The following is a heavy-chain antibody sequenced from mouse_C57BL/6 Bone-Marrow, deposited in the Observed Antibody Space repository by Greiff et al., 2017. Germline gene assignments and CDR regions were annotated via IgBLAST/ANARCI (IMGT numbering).Heavy chain of an antibody. CDR1: GYTFTSYW. CDR3: ARSKGNYGMFAY. D-gene: IGHD2-1*01. J-gene: IGHJ3*01. Sequence: QVQLQQPGAELVKPGASVKLSCKASGYTFTSYWMHWVKQRPGQGLEWIGMIHPNSGSTNYNEKFKSKATLTVDKSSSTAYMQLSSLTSEDSAVYYCARSKGNYGMFAYWGQGTLVTVSA. CDR2: IHPNSGST. V-gene: IGHV1-64*01.